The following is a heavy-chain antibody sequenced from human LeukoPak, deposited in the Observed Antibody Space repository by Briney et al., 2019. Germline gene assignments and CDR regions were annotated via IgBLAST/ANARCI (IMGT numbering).Heavy chain of an antibody. CDR2: ISSSGSTI. CDR1: GFTFSDYY. V-gene: IGHV3-11*04. CDR3: ARVGGYDFWSGSQGYFDY. D-gene: IGHD3-3*01. Sequence: GGSLRLSCAASGFTFSDYYMSWIRQAPGKGLEWVSYISSSGSTIYYADSVKGRFTISRDNAKNSLYLQMNSLRAEDTAVYYCARVGGYDFWSGSQGYFDYWGQGTLVTVSS. J-gene: IGHJ4*02.